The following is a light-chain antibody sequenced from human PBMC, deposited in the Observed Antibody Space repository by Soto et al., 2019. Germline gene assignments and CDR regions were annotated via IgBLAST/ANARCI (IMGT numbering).Light chain of an antibody. CDR1: MRDVGAYNL. V-gene: IGLV2-8*01. Sequence: QSALTQPASVSGSAGQSITISCSGTMRDVGAYNLVSWYQQHPGTAPKLMIYEVNKRPSGVPDRFSGSKSGNTASLTVSGLQAEDEAEYSCSSYAGSYRVFGTGTKLTVL. CDR3: SSYAGSYRV. CDR2: EVN. J-gene: IGLJ1*01.